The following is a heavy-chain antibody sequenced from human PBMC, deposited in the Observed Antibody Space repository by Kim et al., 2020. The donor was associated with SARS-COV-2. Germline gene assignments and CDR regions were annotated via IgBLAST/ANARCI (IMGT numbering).Heavy chain of an antibody. CDR3: VRSGVYLDS. J-gene: IGHJ4*02. CDR1: GFTFSDYW. V-gene: IGHV3-74*01. CDR2: IRNDGTTT. Sequence: GGSLRLSCAASGFTFSDYWMHWVRLAPGKGLVWVSHIRNDGTTTDYADSVKGRFTISRDNAKNTLYLQMNSLRAADAAMYYCVRSGVYLDSWGQGTLVTV. D-gene: IGHD2-8*01.